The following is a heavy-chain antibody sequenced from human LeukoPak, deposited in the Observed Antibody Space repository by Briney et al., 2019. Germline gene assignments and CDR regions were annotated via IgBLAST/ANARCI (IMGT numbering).Heavy chain of an antibody. J-gene: IGHJ6*03. CDR3: ARQYGYYSYYMDV. CDR1: GYTLTVYY. Sequence: ASVKVSCKASGYTLTVYYMHWVRQAPGQGLEWMGWINPNNGGTNSAQKFQGRVTMTRDTSITTAYMELRRLTSDDTALYYCARQYGYYSYYMDVWGTGTTVTISS. CDR2: INPNNGGT. D-gene: IGHD2-2*01. V-gene: IGHV1-2*02.